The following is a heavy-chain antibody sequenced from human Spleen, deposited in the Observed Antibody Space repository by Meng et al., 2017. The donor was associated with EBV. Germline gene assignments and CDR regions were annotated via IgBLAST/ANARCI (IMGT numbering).Heavy chain of an antibody. D-gene: IGHD5-12*01. Sequence: LQLQESGPGLVKPSETLSLTCTVTGGSIRSSGYYWGWIRQPPGKGLEWIGSIFYTGSTYHNPSLKSRVSISVDTSKNQFSLKLTSVAAADTAVYYCASLSGYDLNYWGQGTLVTVSS. J-gene: IGHJ4*02. CDR3: ASLSGYDLNY. V-gene: IGHV4-39*01. CDR1: GGSIRSSGYY. CDR2: IFYTGST.